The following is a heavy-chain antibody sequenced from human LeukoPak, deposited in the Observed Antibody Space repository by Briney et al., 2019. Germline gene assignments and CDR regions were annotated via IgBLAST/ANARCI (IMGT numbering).Heavy chain of an antibody. V-gene: IGHV4-59*01. CDR2: MFYSGST. CDR3: ARTTEAHSWRTRYYDYYMDV. Sequence: SETLSLTCTVSGGSISSYYWSWIRQPPGKELEWIGSMFYSGSTNYKPSLKSRVTISIDTSKNQLSLKVRSVTAADTAVYYCARTTEAHSWRTRYYDYYMDVWGKGTTVTVSS. D-gene: IGHD6-13*01. J-gene: IGHJ6*03. CDR1: GGSISSYY.